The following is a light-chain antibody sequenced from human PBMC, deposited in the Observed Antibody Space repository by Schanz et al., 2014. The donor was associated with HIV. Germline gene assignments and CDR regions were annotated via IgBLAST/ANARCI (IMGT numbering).Light chain of an antibody. CDR2: SES. J-gene: IGKJ4*01. CDR3: QQYGSSST. Sequence: EIVLTQSPATLSVSPGERATLSCRASQSVSSNVAWYQQKPGQAPRLLIYSESTRATGIPDRFSGSGSGTDFTLSVSRLEPEDFAVYYCQQYGSSSTFGGGTKVESK. V-gene: IGKV3-20*01. CDR1: QSVSSN.